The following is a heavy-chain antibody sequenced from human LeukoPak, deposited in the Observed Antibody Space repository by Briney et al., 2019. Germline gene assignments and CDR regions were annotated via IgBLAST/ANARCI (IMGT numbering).Heavy chain of an antibody. CDR2: ISGSGGST. J-gene: IGHJ4*02. CDR3: AKDQASYSSGWWGG. V-gene: IGHV3-23*01. Sequence: GGSLRLSCAASGFTFSSYAMSWVRQAPGKGLEWVSAISGSGGSTYYADSVKGRFTISRDNSKNTLYLQMNSLRAEDTAVYYCAKDQASYSSGWWGGWGQGTLVTVSS. D-gene: IGHD6-19*01. CDR1: GFTFSSYA.